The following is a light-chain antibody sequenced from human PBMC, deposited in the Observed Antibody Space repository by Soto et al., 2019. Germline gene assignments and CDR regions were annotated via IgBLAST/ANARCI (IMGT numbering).Light chain of an antibody. CDR2: RNN. V-gene: IGLV1-47*01. J-gene: IGLJ3*02. CDR1: SSNIGSNY. Sequence: QSVLPQPPSASGTPGQRVTISCSGTSSNIGSNYVYWYQQLPGMAPKLLIYRNNQRPSGVPDRFSGSKSGTSASLAISGLRPEDEADYYCAAWDDNLSGWVFGGGTKLTVL. CDR3: AAWDDNLSGWV.